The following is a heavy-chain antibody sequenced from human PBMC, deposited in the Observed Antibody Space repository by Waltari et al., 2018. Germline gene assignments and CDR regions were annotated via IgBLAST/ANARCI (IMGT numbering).Heavy chain of an antibody. J-gene: IGHJ4*02. CDR3: ASFNMDSSGYPFDY. Sequence: EVQLVESGGGLVKPGGSLRLSCAASGFTFSRYSMNWVRQAPGKGLEWVSSISSSSSYIYYADSVKGRFTISRDNAKNSLYLQMNSLRAEDTAVYYCASFNMDSSGYPFDYWGQGTLVTVSS. CDR1: GFTFSRYS. D-gene: IGHD3-22*01. V-gene: IGHV3-21*01. CDR2: ISSSSSYI.